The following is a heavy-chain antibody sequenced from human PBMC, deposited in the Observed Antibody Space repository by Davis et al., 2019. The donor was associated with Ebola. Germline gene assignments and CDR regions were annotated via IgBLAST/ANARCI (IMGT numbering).Heavy chain of an antibody. CDR3: ARGGYYDSSGYSHDAFDI. D-gene: IGHD3-22*01. CDR1: GFTFDDYA. J-gene: IGHJ3*02. V-gene: IGHV3-9*01. CDR2: ISWNSGSI. Sequence: PGGSLRLSCAASGFTFDDYAMHWVRQAPGKGLEWVLGISWNSGSIGYADSVKGRFTISRDNAKNSLFLQLNSLRPEDTAVYHCARGGYYDSSGYSHDAFDIWGQGTRVTVSS.